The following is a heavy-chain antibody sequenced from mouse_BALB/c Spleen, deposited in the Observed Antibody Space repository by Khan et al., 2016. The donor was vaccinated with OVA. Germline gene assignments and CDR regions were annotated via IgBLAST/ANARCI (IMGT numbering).Heavy chain of an antibody. D-gene: IGHD4-1*01. CDR2: INPYNGGT. J-gene: IGHJ2*01. V-gene: IGHV1S136*01. CDR3: ARGNWQSYYFDY. Sequence: EVQLQESGPELGKPGASVKMSCKPSGYIFTNYVLHWVKQKPGQGLEWIGYINPYNGGTKYNEKFKGKATLASDKSSITAYLEVSSLTSEDSAVYYCARGNWQSYYFDYWGQGTTLTLSS. CDR1: GYIFTNYV.